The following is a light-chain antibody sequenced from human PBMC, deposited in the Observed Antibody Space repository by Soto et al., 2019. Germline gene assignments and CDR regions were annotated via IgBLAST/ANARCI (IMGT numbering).Light chain of an antibody. CDR2: GNI. CDR3: QSYDSSRTGHYV. V-gene: IGLV1-40*01. Sequence: QSVLTQPPSVSGAPGQTVTISCTGSSANIGAGSDVHWYQQLPGTAPKLLIYGNINRPSGVPERFSASKSGTSGSLAITGLQAEDEADYYCQSYDSSRTGHYVFGTGTKLTVL. J-gene: IGLJ1*01. CDR1: SANIGAGSD.